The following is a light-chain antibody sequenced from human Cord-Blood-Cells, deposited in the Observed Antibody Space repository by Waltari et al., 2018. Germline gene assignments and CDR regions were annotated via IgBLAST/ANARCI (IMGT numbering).Light chain of an antibody. J-gene: IGKJ3*01. V-gene: IGKV1-5*01. Sequence: DIQMTQSPSTLSASVGDRVTITCRASQGISSWLAWYQQKPGKAPKLLIYDASSLESGVPSRFSGSGSGTEFTLTISSLQPDDFATYYCQQYNSYIFTFGPGTKVDIK. CDR3: QQYNSYIFT. CDR2: DAS. CDR1: QGISSW.